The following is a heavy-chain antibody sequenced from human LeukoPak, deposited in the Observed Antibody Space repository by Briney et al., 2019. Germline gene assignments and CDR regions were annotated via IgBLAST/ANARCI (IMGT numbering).Heavy chain of an antibody. D-gene: IGHD7-27*01. CDR2: ISPKSGAT. CDR3: ARRGLTGDDDAFDI. V-gene: IGHV1-2*02. J-gene: IGHJ3*02. Sequence: GASVKVSCKTSGYAFTDYYVHWVQQAPGQGLEWMGWISPKSGATNYAQKFQGRVTMTRDTSISTAYMELSRLRSDDTAVYYCARRGLTGDDDAFDIWGQGTMVTVSS. CDR1: GYAFTDYY.